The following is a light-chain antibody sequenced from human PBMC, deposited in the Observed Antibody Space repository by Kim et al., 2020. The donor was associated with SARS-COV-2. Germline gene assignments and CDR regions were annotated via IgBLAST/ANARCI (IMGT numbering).Light chain of an antibody. CDR1: QSVYNSY. CDR2: GAS. CDR3: HQYGSSPQT. Sequence: EIVLTQSPGTLSLSPGERATLSCRASQSVYNSYLAWYQQKPGQAPRLLISGASSRAAGIPDRFNGSGSGTDFTLTISRLEAEDSAVYHCHQYGSSPQTFGQRTKVDIK. V-gene: IGKV3-20*01. J-gene: IGKJ1*01.